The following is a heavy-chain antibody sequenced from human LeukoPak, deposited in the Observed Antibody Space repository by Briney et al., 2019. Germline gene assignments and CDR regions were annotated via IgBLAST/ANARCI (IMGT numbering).Heavy chain of an antibody. CDR1: GGTFSSYA. CDR3: ARGQGGNQFVGAFDI. Sequence: SVKVSCKASGGTFSSYAISWVRQAPGQGLEWMGRIIPIFGIANYAQKLQGRVTITADKSTSTAYMELSSLRSEDTAVYYCARGQGGNQFVGAFDIRGQGTMVTVSS. CDR2: IIPIFGIA. J-gene: IGHJ3*02. V-gene: IGHV1-69*04. D-gene: IGHD4-23*01.